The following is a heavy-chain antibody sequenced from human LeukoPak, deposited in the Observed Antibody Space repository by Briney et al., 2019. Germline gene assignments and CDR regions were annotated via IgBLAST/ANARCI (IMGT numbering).Heavy chain of an antibody. J-gene: IGHJ4*02. Sequence: GGSLRLSCGASGFTLSSYWMNWVRQAPGKGLEWVANIKQDGSEKYYVDSVKGRFTISRDNAKNSLYLHMNSLRAEDTAIYYCARHLSGVTGYTYGRGIDYWGQGTLVTVSS. V-gene: IGHV3-7*01. D-gene: IGHD5-18*01. CDR3: ARHLSGVTGYTYGRGIDY. CDR2: IKQDGSEK. CDR1: GFTLSSYW.